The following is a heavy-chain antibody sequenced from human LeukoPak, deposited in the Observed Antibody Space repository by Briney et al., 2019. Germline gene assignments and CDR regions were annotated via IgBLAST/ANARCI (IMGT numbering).Heavy chain of an antibody. Sequence: GGSLRLSCAASGFTFSSYGMHWVRQAPGKGLEWVAFIRYDGSNKYYADSVKGRFTISRDNSKNTLYLQMNSLRAEDTALYYCAKDSGMYYDTHFTTHMDVWGQGTTVTVSS. CDR2: IRYDGSNK. D-gene: IGHD3-9*01. CDR1: GFTFSSYG. J-gene: IGHJ6*02. CDR3: AKDSGMYYDTHFTTHMDV. V-gene: IGHV3-30*02.